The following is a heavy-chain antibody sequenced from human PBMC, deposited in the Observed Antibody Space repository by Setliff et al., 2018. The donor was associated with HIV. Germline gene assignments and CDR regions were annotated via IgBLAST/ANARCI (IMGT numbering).Heavy chain of an antibody. CDR1: GYTFTGYY. CDR3: ARDRWYSSQAKLYYFDY. Sequence: GASVKVSCKASGYTFTGYYMHWVRQAPGQGLEWMGWINPNSGGTNYAQKFQGRVTMTRDTSISTAYMELSRLRSDDTAVYYCARDRWYSSQAKLYYFDYWGQGTLVTVSS. D-gene: IGHD6-19*01. CDR2: INPNSGGT. J-gene: IGHJ4*02. V-gene: IGHV1-2*02.